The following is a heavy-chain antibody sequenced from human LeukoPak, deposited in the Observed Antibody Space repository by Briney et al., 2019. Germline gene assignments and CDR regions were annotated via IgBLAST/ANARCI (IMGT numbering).Heavy chain of an antibody. CDR1: GNTFTTYD. V-gene: IGHV1-8*01. D-gene: IGHD1-26*01. CDR2: MNPKTGRT. Sequence: GASVKVFCKASGNTFTTYDFNWVRQAPGQGFEWMGWMNPKTGRTGFAQKFRGRFTMTRNISINTAYLEVTNLRFEDTALYYCVTGVPWDWGQGSLITVSS. J-gene: IGHJ1*01. CDR3: VTGVPWD.